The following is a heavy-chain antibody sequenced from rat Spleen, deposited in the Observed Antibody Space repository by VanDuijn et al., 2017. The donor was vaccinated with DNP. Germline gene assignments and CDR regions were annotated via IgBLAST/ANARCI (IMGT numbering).Heavy chain of an antibody. Sequence: EVQLVESGGGLVQPGRSLKLSCAASGFTFSNHGMAWVRQAPTKGLEWVASISSGGDITYYRDSVKGRFTISRDNAQNTQCLQMDSLSSEDTATYFCARHKAYNSYIYGFAYWGQGTLVTVSS. CDR1: GFTFSNHG. J-gene: IGHJ3*01. V-gene: IGHV5S13*01. CDR2: ISSGGDIT. D-gene: IGHD1-2*01. CDR3: ARHKAYNSYIYGFAY.